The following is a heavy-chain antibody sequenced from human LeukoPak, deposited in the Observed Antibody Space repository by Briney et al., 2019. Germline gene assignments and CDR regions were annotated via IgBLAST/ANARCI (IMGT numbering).Heavy chain of an antibody. CDR3: ARERAICSSTSCSPPTYYMDV. Sequence: PSETLSLTCTVSGAPISSYYWTWIRQPPGKGLEWIGYIYYSGSTNYNPSLKSRVTISVDTSKNQFSLKLSSVTAADTAVYYCARERAICSSTSCSPPTYYMDVWGKGTTVTVSS. D-gene: IGHD2-2*01. J-gene: IGHJ6*03. V-gene: IGHV4-59*01. CDR2: IYYSGST. CDR1: GAPISSYY.